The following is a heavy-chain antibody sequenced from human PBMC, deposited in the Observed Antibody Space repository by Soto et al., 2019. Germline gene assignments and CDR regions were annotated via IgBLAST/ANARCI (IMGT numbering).Heavy chain of an antibody. CDR3: TRDLNYVCDY. J-gene: IGHJ4*02. CDR2: VYYKGNT. Sequence: SETLSLTCTVSGGSISSHYWSWIRQPPGGGLEWIGYVYYKGNTNYNPSLKSRATMSVDTSKNQFSLKLSSVTAADTAVYYCTRDLNYVCDYWGQGTLVTVS. CDR1: GGSISSHY. D-gene: IGHD3-16*01. V-gene: IGHV4-59*11.